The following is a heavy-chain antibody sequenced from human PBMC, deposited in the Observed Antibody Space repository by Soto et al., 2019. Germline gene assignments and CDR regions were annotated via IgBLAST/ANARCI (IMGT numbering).Heavy chain of an antibody. CDR3: ARLGDSSGYYPSFDY. V-gene: IGHV1-69*13. CDR2: IIPIFGTA. D-gene: IGHD3-22*01. J-gene: IGHJ4*02. CDR1: GGTFSSYA. Sequence: SVKVSCKASGGTFSSYAISWVRQAPGQGLEWMGGIIPIFGTANYAQKFQGRVTITADESTSTAYMELSSLRSEDTAVYYCARLGDSSGYYPSFDYWGQGTLVTVSS.